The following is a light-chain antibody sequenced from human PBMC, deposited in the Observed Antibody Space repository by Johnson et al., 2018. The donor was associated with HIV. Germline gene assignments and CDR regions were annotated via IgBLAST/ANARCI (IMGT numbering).Light chain of an antibody. CDR1: SSNIGNNY. J-gene: IGLJ1*01. V-gene: IGLV1-51*02. Sequence: HSVLSQPPSVSAAPGQKVTISCSGSSSNIGNNYVSWYQQFPGTAPKLLIYENNKRPSGIPDRFSASKSGTSATLGITGLHHGDEADYYCGTWDSSLSAYVFGTGTKVTVL. CDR3: GTWDSSLSAYV. CDR2: ENN.